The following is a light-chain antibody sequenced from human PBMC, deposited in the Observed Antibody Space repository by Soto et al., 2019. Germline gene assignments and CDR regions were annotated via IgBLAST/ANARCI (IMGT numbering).Light chain of an antibody. CDR1: SSSIESNY. Sequence: QSVLTQPPSASGTPGQRVTISCSGTSSSIESNYVYWYQQLPGTAPRLLIYRNNQRPSGVPDRFSGSKAGTSASLAISALRAKDEADYYCTVWDDSLRGRLFGGGTKLTVL. CDR3: TVWDDSLRGRL. CDR2: RNN. V-gene: IGLV1-47*01. J-gene: IGLJ2*01.